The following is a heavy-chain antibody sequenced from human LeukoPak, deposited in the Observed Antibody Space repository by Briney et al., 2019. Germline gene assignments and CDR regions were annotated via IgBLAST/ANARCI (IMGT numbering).Heavy chain of an antibody. CDR2: IRYDGSNK. Sequence: GSLRLSCAASGFTFNSYGMHWVRQAPGKGLEWVAFIRYDGSNKYYADSVKGRFTISRDNSKNTLYLQMNSLRAEDTAVYYCAKDPPQPRSSWFDYWGQGTLVTVSS. V-gene: IGHV3-30*02. D-gene: IGHD6-13*01. CDR1: GFTFNSYG. CDR3: AKDPPQPRSSWFDY. J-gene: IGHJ4*02.